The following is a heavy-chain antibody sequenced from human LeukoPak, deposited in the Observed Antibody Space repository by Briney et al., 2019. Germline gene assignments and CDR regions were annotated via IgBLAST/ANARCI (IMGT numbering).Heavy chain of an antibody. CDR2: IYHSGST. Sequence: SETLSLTCTVSGVSSSSSYWSWIRQPPGKGLEWIGYIYHSGSTYYNPSLKSRVTISVDRSKNQFSLKLSSVTAADTAVYYCARAPYDYAWGIWFDPWGQGTLVTVSS. J-gene: IGHJ5*02. CDR3: ARAPYDYAWGIWFDP. CDR1: GVSSSSSY. V-gene: IGHV4-30-2*01. D-gene: IGHD3-16*01.